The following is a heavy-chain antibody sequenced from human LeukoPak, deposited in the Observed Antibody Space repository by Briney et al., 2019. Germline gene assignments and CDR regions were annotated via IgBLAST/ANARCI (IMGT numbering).Heavy chain of an antibody. CDR3: ARDIERYYYGSGNYPQ. D-gene: IGHD3-10*01. CDR1: GYTFTGYH. V-gene: IGHV1-2*02. J-gene: IGHJ4*02. Sequence: ASVWVSCKASGYTFTGYHLHWVRQAPGQGLEWMGRIKPFRGDTRYVHRFQGRVSMTRDTSISTASMELSSLRSDDTAVYYCARDIERYYYGSGNYPQWGQGTLVTVSS. CDR2: IKPFRGDT.